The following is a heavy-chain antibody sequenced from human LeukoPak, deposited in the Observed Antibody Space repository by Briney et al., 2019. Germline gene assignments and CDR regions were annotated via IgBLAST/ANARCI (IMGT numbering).Heavy chain of an antibody. J-gene: IGHJ4*02. CDR3: AKAKGLRFLEWLSKPFDY. D-gene: IGHD3-3*01. CDR2: ISGSGGST. Sequence: GGSLRLSCAASGFTFSSYAMSWVRQAPGKGLEWVSAISGSGGSTYYADSVKGRFTISRDNSKNTLYLQMNSLRAEDTAVYYCAKAKGLRFLEWLSKPFDYWGQGTQVTVSS. CDR1: GFTFSSYA. V-gene: IGHV3-23*01.